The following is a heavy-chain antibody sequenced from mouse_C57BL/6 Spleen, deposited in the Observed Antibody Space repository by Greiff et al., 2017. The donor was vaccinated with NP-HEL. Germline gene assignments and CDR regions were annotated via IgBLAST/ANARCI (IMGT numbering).Heavy chain of an antibody. V-gene: IGHV1-63*01. Sequence: VQLQQSGAELVRPGTSVKMSCKASGYTFTNYWIGWAKQRPGHGLEWIGDIYPGGGYTNYNEKFKGKATLTADKSSSTAYMQFSSLTSEDSAIYYCARSPLTGTEGYYFDYWGQGTTLTVSS. J-gene: IGHJ2*01. CDR1: GYTFTNYW. CDR3: ARSPLTGTEGYYFDY. CDR2: IYPGGGYT. D-gene: IGHD4-1*01.